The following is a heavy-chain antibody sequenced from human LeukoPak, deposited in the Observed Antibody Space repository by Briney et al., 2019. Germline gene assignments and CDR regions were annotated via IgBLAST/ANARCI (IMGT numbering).Heavy chain of an antibody. Sequence: GGSLRLSCAASGFTFRSYAMHWVRLAPGKGLEWVSATTGGGDRTYYAASAKGRFTISRDNSKNTLYLQTNSLRADDTAVYYCAKDRATLVVPASSPTNWFDPWGQGTLVTVSS. V-gene: IGHV3-23*01. CDR1: GFTFRSYA. J-gene: IGHJ5*02. CDR3: AKDRATLVVPASSPTNWFDP. CDR2: TTGGGDRT. D-gene: IGHD2-2*01.